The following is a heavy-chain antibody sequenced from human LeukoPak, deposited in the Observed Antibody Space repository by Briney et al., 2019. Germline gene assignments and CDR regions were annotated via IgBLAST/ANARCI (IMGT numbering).Heavy chain of an antibody. CDR2: IYTSGST. D-gene: IGHD3-3*01. CDR1: GGSISSGSYY. CDR3: ARDRVRDYDFWSGHEYYFDY. J-gene: IGHJ4*02. Sequence: PSQTLSLTCTVSGGSISSGSYYWSWIRQPAGKGLEWIGRIYTSGSTNYNPSLKSRVTIAIATSKNQFSLKLSSVTAADTAVYYCARDRVRDYDFWSGHEYYFDYWGQGTLVTVSS. V-gene: IGHV4-61*02.